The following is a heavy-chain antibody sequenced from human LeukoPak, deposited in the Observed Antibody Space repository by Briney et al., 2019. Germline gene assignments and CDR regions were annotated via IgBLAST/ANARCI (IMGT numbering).Heavy chain of an antibody. CDR3: ARDNREQQLVPPTFDY. Sequence: GGSLRLSCAASGFTFSSYAMHWVRQAPGKGLEWVAVISYDRSNKYYADSVKGRFTISRDSSKNTLYLQMNSLRAEDTAVYYCARDNREQQLVPPTFDYWGQGTLVTVSS. D-gene: IGHD6-13*01. CDR2: ISYDRSNK. J-gene: IGHJ4*02. V-gene: IGHV3-30-3*01. CDR1: GFTFSSYA.